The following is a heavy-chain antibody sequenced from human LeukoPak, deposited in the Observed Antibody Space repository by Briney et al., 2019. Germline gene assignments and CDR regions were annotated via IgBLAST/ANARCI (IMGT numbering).Heavy chain of an antibody. V-gene: IGHV3-30*18. Sequence: PGGSLRLSYAASGFTFSYYGIHWVRQAPGKGLEWVAVISYDATNKYYTDSVKGRFTISRDNSKNTLYLQMNSLRAEDTAVYYCAKASGSWLIDYWGQGTLVTVSS. CDR1: GFTFSYYG. D-gene: IGHD6-13*01. J-gene: IGHJ4*02. CDR3: AKASGSWLIDY. CDR2: ISYDATNK.